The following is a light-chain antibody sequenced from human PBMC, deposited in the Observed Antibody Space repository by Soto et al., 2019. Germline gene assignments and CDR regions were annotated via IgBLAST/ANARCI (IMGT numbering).Light chain of an antibody. CDR2: GGS. Sequence: EIVMTQSPATLSVSPGERATLSCRASQSVNSNLAWYQQKPGQAPRLLIYGGSTRATGVPARFSGSGSGTEFILTVSSLQSEDFAVYFCHQYNNWPTFGQGTKVEIK. J-gene: IGKJ1*01. CDR3: HQYNNWPT. V-gene: IGKV3-15*01. CDR1: QSVNSN.